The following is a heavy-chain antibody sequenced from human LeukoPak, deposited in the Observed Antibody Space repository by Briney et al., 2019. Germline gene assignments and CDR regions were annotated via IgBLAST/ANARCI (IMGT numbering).Heavy chain of an antibody. V-gene: IGHV7-4-1*02. CDR3: ARWRTETMTVDF. J-gene: IGHJ3*01. CDR1: GYTLSNYG. D-gene: IGHD4-17*01. Sequence: ASVKVSCKASGYTLSNYGMNWVRQAPGQGLEWMGWINTNTGKPTYAQGFTGRFVFSLDTSVSAAYLEISSLKPEDTAVYFCARWRTETMTVDFWGQGTMVTVSS. CDR2: INTNTGKP.